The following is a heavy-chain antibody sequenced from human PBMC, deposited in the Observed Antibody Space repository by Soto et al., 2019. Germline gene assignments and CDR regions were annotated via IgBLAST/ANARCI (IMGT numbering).Heavy chain of an antibody. D-gene: IGHD4-4*01. V-gene: IGHV5-51*01. J-gene: IGHJ6*03. CDR3: ARHVRLHDYSNPTTYYYYYYMDV. CDR1: GYSFTSYW. CDR2: IYPGDSDT. Sequence: GESLKISCKGSGYSFTSYWIGWVRQMPGKGLEWMGIIYPGDSDTRYSPSFQGQVTISADKSISTAYLQWSSLKASDTAMYYCARHVRLHDYSNPTTYYYYYYMDVWGKGTTVTVSS.